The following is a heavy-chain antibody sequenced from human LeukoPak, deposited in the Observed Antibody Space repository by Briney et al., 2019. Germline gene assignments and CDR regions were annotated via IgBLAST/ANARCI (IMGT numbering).Heavy chain of an antibody. J-gene: IGHJ4*02. Sequence: ASVKVSCKASGYTFTNYGITWMRQAPGQGLEWMGWINTYNGNTNYAQKLQGRVTITTDTSASTAYMELRSLRSDDTAVFYCARDLVDGVGAPGAYWGQGALVTVSS. V-gene: IGHV1-18*01. CDR3: ARDLVDGVGAPGAY. D-gene: IGHD1-26*01. CDR1: GYTFTNYG. CDR2: INTYNGNT.